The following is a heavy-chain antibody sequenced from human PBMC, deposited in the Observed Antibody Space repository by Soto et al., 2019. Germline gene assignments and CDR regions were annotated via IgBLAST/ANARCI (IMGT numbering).Heavy chain of an antibody. CDR1: GFSLRSRS. CDR2: ISSSSSTI. CDR3: ARGELDRTFDS. Sequence: GGSLRLSCAASGFSLRSRSMNWVRQAPGKGLEWVSYISSSSSTIYSTDLVKGRFTISRDNAKNSLYLHMTSLRDEERVVYYGARGELDRTFDSWGQGTQVTVSS. D-gene: IGHD1-1*01. V-gene: IGHV3-48*02. J-gene: IGHJ4*02.